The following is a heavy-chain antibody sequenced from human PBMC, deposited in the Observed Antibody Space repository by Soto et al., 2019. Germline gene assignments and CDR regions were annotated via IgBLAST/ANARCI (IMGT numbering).Heavy chain of an antibody. CDR2: ISSTTNYI. CDR3: ARDLYSSSVSDY. V-gene: IGHV3-21*06. D-gene: IGHD6-6*01. Sequence: PGGSLRLSCAASGFTFTRYSMNWVRQAPGKGLEWVSSISSTTNYIYYGDSMKGRFTISRDNAKNSLYLQMNSLRAEDTAVYYCARDLYSSSVSDYWGQGTLVTVSS. CDR1: GFTFTRYS. J-gene: IGHJ4*02.